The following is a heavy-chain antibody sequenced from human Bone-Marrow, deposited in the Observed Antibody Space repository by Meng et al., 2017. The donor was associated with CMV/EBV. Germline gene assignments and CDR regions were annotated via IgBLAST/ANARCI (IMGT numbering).Heavy chain of an antibody. Sequence: ASVKVSCKASGYTFTSYGISWVRQAPGQGLEWTGWISAYNGNTNYAQKLQGRVTMTTDTSTSTAYMELRSLRSDDMAVYYCARDRPYYDFWSGYYRDYYYGMDVWGQGTTVTVSS. V-gene: IGHV1-18*03. CDR3: ARDRPYYDFWSGYYRDYYYGMDV. CDR2: ISAYNGNT. J-gene: IGHJ6*02. CDR1: GYTFTSYG. D-gene: IGHD3-3*01.